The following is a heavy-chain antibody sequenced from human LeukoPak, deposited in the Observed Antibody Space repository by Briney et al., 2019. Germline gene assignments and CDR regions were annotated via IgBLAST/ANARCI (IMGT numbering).Heavy chain of an antibody. CDR1: GYTFTSYY. CDR2: INPSGGST. Sequence: ASVKVSCKASGYTFTSYYMHWVRQAPGQGLEWMGIINPSGGSTSYAQKFQGRVTMTTDTSASTAYMELRSLRSDDTAVYYCARDFSSGTDYWGQGTLVTVSS. V-gene: IGHV1-46*01. D-gene: IGHD6-19*01. J-gene: IGHJ4*02. CDR3: ARDFSSGTDY.